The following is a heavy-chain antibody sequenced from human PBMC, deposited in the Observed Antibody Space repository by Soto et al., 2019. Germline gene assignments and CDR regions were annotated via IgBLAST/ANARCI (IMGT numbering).Heavy chain of an antibody. V-gene: IGHV1-18*01. CDR1: GYNFTSYG. CDR3: ARHLSYSSGRYFDHEAFDI. Sequence: ASVKVSCKASGYNFTSYGISWVRQAPGQGLEWMGWISPHNDRTKYARRFQDRVTMTTETPTSTVYMELGSLRSDDTAVYYCARHLSYSSGRYFDHEAFDIWGQGTVVTVS. CDR2: ISPHNDRT. J-gene: IGHJ3*02. D-gene: IGHD6-19*01.